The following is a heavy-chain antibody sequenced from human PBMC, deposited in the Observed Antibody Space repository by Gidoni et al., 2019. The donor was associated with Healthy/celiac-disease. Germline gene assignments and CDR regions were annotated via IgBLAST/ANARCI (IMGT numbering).Heavy chain of an antibody. D-gene: IGHD4-4*01. J-gene: IGHJ4*02. CDR1: GFTFSSYS. CDR3: AGGPYSNAQRNTVEPQFDY. Sequence: EVQLVESGGGLVKPGGSLRLSCAASGFTFSSYSMNWVRQAPGKGLEWVSSISSSSNYIYYADSVKGRFTISRDNAKNSLYLQMNSLRAEDTAVYYCAGGPYSNAQRNTVEPQFDYWGQGTLVTVSS. CDR2: ISSSSNYI. V-gene: IGHV3-21*01.